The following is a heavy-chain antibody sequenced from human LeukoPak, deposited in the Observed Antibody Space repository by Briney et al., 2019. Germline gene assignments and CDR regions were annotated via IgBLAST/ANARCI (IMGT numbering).Heavy chain of an antibody. D-gene: IGHD4/OR15-4a*01. CDR3: ARRAGAYLHPYDY. V-gene: IGHV3-53*01. Sequence: GGSLRLSCTVSGFTVSSNSMSWVRQAPGKGLEWVSFIYSGTTHYSDSVKGRFTISRDNSKSTLYLQMNSLRAEDTAVYYCARRAGAYLHPYDYWGQGTLVTVSS. CDR1: GFTVSSNS. J-gene: IGHJ4*02. CDR2: IYSGTT.